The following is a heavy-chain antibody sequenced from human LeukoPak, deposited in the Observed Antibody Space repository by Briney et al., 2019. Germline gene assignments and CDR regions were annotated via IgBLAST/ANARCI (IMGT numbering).Heavy chain of an antibody. D-gene: IGHD2-15*01. CDR1: GGSISSYY. Sequence: SETLSLTCTVSGGSISSYYWSWIRQPPGKGLEWIGYIYYSGSTNYNPSLKSRVTISVDTSKNQFSLKLSAVTAADTAVYYCARVVVVAASDAFDIWGQGTMVTVSS. CDR3: ARVVVVAASDAFDI. CDR2: IYYSGST. J-gene: IGHJ3*02. V-gene: IGHV4-59*08.